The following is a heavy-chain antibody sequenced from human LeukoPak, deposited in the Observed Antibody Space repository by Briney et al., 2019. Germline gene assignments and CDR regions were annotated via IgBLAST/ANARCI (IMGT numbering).Heavy chain of an antibody. CDR3: AKDAPTVTTG. Sequence: GGSLRLSCAASGFTFSSYEMNWVRQAPGKGLEWVSYISSSGSTICYADSVKGRFTISRDNSKNTLYLQMNSLRAEDTAVYYCAKDAPTVTTGWGQGTLVTVSS. CDR1: GFTFSSYE. V-gene: IGHV3-48*03. J-gene: IGHJ4*02. D-gene: IGHD4-17*01. CDR2: ISSSGSTI.